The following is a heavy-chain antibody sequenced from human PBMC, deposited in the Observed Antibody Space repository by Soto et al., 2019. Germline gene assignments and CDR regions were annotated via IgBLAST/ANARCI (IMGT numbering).Heavy chain of an antibody. CDR1: VFSLSNNG. V-gene: IGHV3-30*18. CDR2: ISYDGNNK. Sequence: PGGSLRLSCAASVFSLSNNGMHWVRQAPVKGLEWVAVISYDGNNKYYADSVKGRFTISRDNSKNTVYLEMNNLRAEDTAMYYCAKGGSGNYLTYYYYYGMDVWGQGTTVTAP. D-gene: IGHD3-22*01. J-gene: IGHJ6*02. CDR3: AKGGSGNYLTYYYYYGMDV.